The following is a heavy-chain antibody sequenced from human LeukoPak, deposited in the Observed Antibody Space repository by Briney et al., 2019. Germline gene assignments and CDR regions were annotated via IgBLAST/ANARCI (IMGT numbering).Heavy chain of an antibody. J-gene: IGHJ3*02. CDR3: ARDGGYSSSWYGAFDI. V-gene: IGHV4-59*01. CDR2: IYYSGST. Sequence: PSETLSLTCTVSGGSISSYYRSWIRQPPGKGLEWIGYIYYSGSTNYNPSLKSRVTISVDTSKNQFSLKLSSVTAADTAVYYCARDGGYSSSWYGAFDIWGQGTMVTVSS. CDR1: GGSISSYY. D-gene: IGHD6-13*01.